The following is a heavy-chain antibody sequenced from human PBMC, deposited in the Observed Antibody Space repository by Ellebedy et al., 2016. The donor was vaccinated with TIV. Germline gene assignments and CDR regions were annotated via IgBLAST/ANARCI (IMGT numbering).Heavy chain of an antibody. D-gene: IGHD2-2*01. J-gene: IGHJ6*03. CDR2: ISSSSSYT. V-gene: IGHV3-11*06. CDR1: GFTFSDYY. CDR3: ARWVVPAAIYYYYYMDV. Sequence: GESLKISXAASGFTFSDYYMRWIRQAPGKGLEWVSYISSSSSYTNYADSVKGRFTISRDNAKNSLYLQMNSLRAEDTAVYYCARWVVPAAIYYYYYMDVWGKGTTVTVSS.